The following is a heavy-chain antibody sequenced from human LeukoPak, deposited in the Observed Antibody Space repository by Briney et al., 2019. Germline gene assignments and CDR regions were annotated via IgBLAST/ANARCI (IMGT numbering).Heavy chain of an antibody. V-gene: IGHV1-18*01. Sequence: ASVKVSCKASGYTFTSYGISWVRQAPGQGLEWMGWISAYNGNTNYAQKLQGRVTMTTDTSRNTAYMELRSLRSDDTAVYYCARAGYDSTSRDAFDIWGQGTMVTVSS. J-gene: IGHJ3*02. CDR3: ARAGYDSTSRDAFDI. CDR1: GYTFTSYG. CDR2: ISAYNGNT. D-gene: IGHD3-22*01.